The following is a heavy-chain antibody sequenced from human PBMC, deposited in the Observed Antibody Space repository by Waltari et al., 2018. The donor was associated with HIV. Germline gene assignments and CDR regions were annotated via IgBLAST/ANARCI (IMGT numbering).Heavy chain of an antibody. J-gene: IGHJ6*02. D-gene: IGHD2-2*01. Sequence: EVQLVESGGGLIQPGGSLRLSCAASGFTFSSYWMHWVRQAPGKGLVCGSRGNSDGGSTTYADSVRGRFTISRDNAKNTLYLQMNSLGAEDTAEYFCARGGYCSSAGCYASRYYFIMDVWGQGTTVTVSS. CDR1: GFTFSSYW. CDR2: GNSDGGST. CDR3: ARGGYCSSAGCYASRYYFIMDV. V-gene: IGHV3-74*01.